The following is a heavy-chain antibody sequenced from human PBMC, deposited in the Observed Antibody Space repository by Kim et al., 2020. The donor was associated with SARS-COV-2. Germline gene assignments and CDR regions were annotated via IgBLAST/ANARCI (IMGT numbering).Heavy chain of an antibody. CDR2: IYYSGST. D-gene: IGHD6-13*01. CDR1: GGSISSGGYY. J-gene: IGHJ4*02. V-gene: IGHV4-31*03. Sequence: SETLSLTCTVSGGSISSGGYYWSWIRQHPGKGLEWIGYIYYSGSTYYNPSLKSRVTISVYTSKNQFSLKLSSVTAADTAVYYCARSAGYSSSWGGLFDYWGQGTLVTVSS. CDR3: ARSAGYSSSWGGLFDY.